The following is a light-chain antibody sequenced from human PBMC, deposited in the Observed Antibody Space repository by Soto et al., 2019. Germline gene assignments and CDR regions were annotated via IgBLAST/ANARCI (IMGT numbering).Light chain of an antibody. V-gene: IGKV1-9*01. CDR1: QGINNF. CDR2: AAS. Sequence: DIQFTQSPSFLSASVGDRVTITCRASQGINNFLAWYQQKPGKAPKLLIYAASTLQSGVPSRFSGSGSGTEFTLTISSXQPEDFATYHCQQLNSYPRTFGQGTKVDIK. CDR3: QQLNSYPRT. J-gene: IGKJ1*01.